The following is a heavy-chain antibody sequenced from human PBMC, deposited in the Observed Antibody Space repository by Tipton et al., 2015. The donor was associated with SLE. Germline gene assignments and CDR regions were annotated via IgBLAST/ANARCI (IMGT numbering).Heavy chain of an antibody. CDR3: ARSAGLTNGEYFQH. Sequence: LRLSCAASGFTFSDYYMSWIRQPPGKGLEWIGEINHSGSTNYNPSLKSRVTISVDTSKNQFSLKLSSVTAADTAVYYCARSAGLTNGEYFQHWGQGTLVTVSS. J-gene: IGHJ1*01. V-gene: IGHV4-34*01. CDR2: INHSGST. D-gene: IGHD3-3*01. CDR1: GFTFSDYY.